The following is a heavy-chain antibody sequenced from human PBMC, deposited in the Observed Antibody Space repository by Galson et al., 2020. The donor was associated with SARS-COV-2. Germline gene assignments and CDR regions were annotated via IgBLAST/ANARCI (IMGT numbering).Heavy chain of an antibody. J-gene: IGHJ5*02. D-gene: IGHD2-15*01. V-gene: IGHV4-39*01. Sequence: SETLSLTCPVSGGSISSSSYDWGWIRQPPGKGLEWIGSIYYSGSTYYNPSLKSRVTISVDTSKNQFSLKLSSVTAADTAVYYCARLLDCSGGSCPHNWFDPWGQGTLVTVSS. CDR1: GGSISSSSYD. CDR3: ARLLDCSGGSCPHNWFDP. CDR2: IYYSGST.